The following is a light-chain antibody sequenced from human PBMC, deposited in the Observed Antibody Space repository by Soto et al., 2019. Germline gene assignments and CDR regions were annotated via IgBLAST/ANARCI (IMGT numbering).Light chain of an antibody. V-gene: IGKV3-20*01. Sequence: EIVLTQSPGTLPLSPGERATLSCRASQSVSSSYLAWYQQKPGQAPRLLIYGASSRATGIPDRFSGSGSGTDFTLTIIRLEPEDFAVYYCQQYGSSPFTFGPGTKVDIK. CDR1: QSVSSSY. J-gene: IGKJ3*01. CDR2: GAS. CDR3: QQYGSSPFT.